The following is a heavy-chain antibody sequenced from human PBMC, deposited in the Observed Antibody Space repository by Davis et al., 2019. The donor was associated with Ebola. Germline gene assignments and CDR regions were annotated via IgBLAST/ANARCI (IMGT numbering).Heavy chain of an antibody. Sequence: AASVKVSCKASGYTFTTYGISWVRQAPGQGLEWMGWINAGNGNTKYSQKFQGRVTITRDTSASTAYMELSSLRSEDTAFYYCAARFCTRSRCQAFEYGGQGTLVTVSS. CDR1: GYTFTTYG. V-gene: IGHV1-18*01. CDR2: INAGNGNT. D-gene: IGHD2-8*01. CDR3: AARFCTRSRCQAFEY. J-gene: IGHJ4*02.